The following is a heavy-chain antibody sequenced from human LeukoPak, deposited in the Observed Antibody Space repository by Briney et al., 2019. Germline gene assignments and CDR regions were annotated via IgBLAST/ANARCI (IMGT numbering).Heavy chain of an antibody. J-gene: IGHJ5*02. CDR1: GFTFSNAW. CDR2: INHSGST. Sequence: SGGSLRLSCAASGFTFSNAWMSWVRQAPGKGLEWIGEINHSGSTNYNPSLKSRVTISVDTSKNQFSLKLSSVTAADTAVYYCARRIQLWFRANWFDPWGQGTLVTVSS. CDR3: ARRIQLWFRANWFDP. D-gene: IGHD5-18*01. V-gene: IGHV4-34*01.